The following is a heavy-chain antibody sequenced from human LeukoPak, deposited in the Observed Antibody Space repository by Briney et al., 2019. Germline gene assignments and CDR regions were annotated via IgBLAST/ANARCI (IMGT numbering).Heavy chain of an antibody. CDR2: IYYSGST. J-gene: IGHJ4*02. CDR1: GGSISSYY. Sequence: SETLSLTCTVSGGSISSYYWSWIRQPPGKGLEWIGYIYYSGSTNYNPSLKSRVTISVDTSKNQFSLKLSSVTAADTAVYYCARSDMIVVAPWFDYWAQGTLVTVSS. V-gene: IGHV4-59*01. D-gene: IGHD3-22*01. CDR3: ARSDMIVVAPWFDY.